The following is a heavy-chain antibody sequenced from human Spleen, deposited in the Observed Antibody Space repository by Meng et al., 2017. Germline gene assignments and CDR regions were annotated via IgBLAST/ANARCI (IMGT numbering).Heavy chain of an antibody. D-gene: IGHD6-13*01. CDR2: ISTNTGRP. Sequence: QVRLVQSGSELKKPGASVKVSCKASGYTFTEYVMNWVRQAPGQGLEWMGWISTNTGRPTYAQGFTRRFVFSLDTSVSTAYLQISYLKAEDTAIYFCARTPKKYSSSWYDYWGQGTLVTVSS. CDR1: GYTFTEYV. CDR3: ARTPKKYSSSWYDY. J-gene: IGHJ4*02. V-gene: IGHV7-4-1*02.